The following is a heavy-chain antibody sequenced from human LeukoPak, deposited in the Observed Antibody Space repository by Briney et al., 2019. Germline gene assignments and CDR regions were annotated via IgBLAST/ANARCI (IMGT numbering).Heavy chain of an antibody. V-gene: IGHV4-61*01. D-gene: IGHD3-16*01. J-gene: IGHJ6*03. CDR2: IYYSGST. CDR3: ARGKGDFPPYYYYYMDV. CDR1: GGSISSSSYY. Sequence: SETLSLTCTVSGGSISSSSYYWSWIRQPPGKGLEWIGYIYYSGSTNYNPSLKSRVTISVDTSKNQFSLKLSSVTAADTAVYYCARGKGDFPPYYYYYMDVWGKGTTVTVSS.